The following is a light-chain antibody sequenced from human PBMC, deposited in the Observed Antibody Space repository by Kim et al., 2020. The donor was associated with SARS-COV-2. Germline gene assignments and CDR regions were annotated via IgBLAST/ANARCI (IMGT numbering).Light chain of an antibody. J-gene: IGKJ2*01. Sequence: EIVMTQSPATLSVSPGERATLSCRASQSVGNNLAWYQQKPGQAPRLLIYDAFTRATGIPARFSGIGSGTEFTLTISSLQSEDLAVYYCQQYNNWPFTFGQGTKLEI. CDR1: QSVGNN. V-gene: IGKV3-15*01. CDR2: DAF. CDR3: QQYNNWPFT.